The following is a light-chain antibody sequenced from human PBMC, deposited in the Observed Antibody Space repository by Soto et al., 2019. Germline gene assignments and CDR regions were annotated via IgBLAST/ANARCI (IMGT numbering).Light chain of an antibody. CDR1: KCVLYNSNNNIY. CDR3: QQYNKWPLT. J-gene: IGKJ1*01. V-gene: IGKV4-1*01. CDR2: WAS. Sequence: DIVMIPSSASVPASLGERATTSCSYTKCVLYNSNNNIYLAWYQQKPGQPPMLLIYWASTRGSGVPDRFSGSGSGTEFTLTISSLQSEDFTVYYCQQYNKWPLTFGQGTKVDIK.